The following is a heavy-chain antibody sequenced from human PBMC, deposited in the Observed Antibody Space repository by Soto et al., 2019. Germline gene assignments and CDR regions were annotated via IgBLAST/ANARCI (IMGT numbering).Heavy chain of an antibody. CDR2: INAGNGNT. J-gene: IGHJ4*02. Sequence: QVQLVQSGAEEKKPGASVKVSCKASGYTFTGYAMHWVRQAPGQRLEWMGWINAGNGNTKYSQKSQGRVTITRDTSASTAYMALSSRRSEETAVYYCARAVAVPADFDYWGQGTLVTVSS. D-gene: IGHD6-19*01. CDR1: GYTFTGYA. CDR3: ARAVAVPADFDY. V-gene: IGHV1-3*05.